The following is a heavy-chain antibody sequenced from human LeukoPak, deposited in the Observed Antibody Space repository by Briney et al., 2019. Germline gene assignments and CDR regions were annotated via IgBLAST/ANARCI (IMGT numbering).Heavy chain of an antibody. D-gene: IGHD4-17*01. CDR2: IYPLDSIT. CDR1: GYAFSTKW. J-gene: IGHJ5*02. Sequence: PGESLKISCQTSGYAFSTKWIGWVRQMPGKGLEWMGIIYPLDSITRYSPSFQGHVTISADTSINTAYLQWPSLKPSDTAIYYCARLAPDYADYWFDPWGQGTLVTVSS. V-gene: IGHV5-51*03. CDR3: ARLAPDYADYWFDP.